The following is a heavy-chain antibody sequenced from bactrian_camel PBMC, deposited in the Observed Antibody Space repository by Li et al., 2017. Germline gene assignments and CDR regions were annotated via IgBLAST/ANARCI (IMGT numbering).Heavy chain of an antibody. CDR1: GYTSSSFC. D-gene: IGHD6*01. Sequence: HVQLVESGGGSVQAGGSLRLSCSASGYTSSSFCMGWFRRTPGNVGKDREAVATISNDGRVTTYIDSVKGRFSIAKDNAKNTLLLQMDSLKPEDTAMYYCAADGSPFTVDAGIPNYRGQGTQVTVS. CDR2: ISNDGRVT. CDR3: AADGSPFTVDAGIPNY. V-gene: IGHV3S26*01. J-gene: IGHJ4*01.